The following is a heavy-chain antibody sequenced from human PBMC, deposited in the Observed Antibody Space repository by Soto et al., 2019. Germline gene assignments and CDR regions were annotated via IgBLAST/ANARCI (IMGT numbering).Heavy chain of an antibody. V-gene: IGHV4-59*08. CDR3: ARSLWFGELHPVDY. CDR2: IYYSGST. D-gene: IGHD3-10*01. CDR1: GGSISSYY. J-gene: IGHJ4*02. Sequence: SETLSLTCTVSGGSISSYYWSWIRQPPGKGLEWIGYIYYSGSTNYNPSLKSRVTISVDTSKNQFSLKLSSVTAADTAVYYCARSLWFGELHPVDYWGQGTLVTVSS.